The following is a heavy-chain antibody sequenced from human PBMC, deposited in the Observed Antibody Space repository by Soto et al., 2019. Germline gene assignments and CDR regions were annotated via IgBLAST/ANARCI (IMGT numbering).Heavy chain of an antibody. CDR3: AKETVFSGYDFFDY. CDR2: ISGSGLST. J-gene: IGHJ4*02. V-gene: IGHV3-23*01. Sequence: PGGSLRLSCVASGFTFNKYALNWVRQAPGKGLEWVSAISGSGLSTYYADSVKGRFTISRDNSKNTVYLQLSSLRAEDTAVYYCAKETVFSGYDFFDYWGQGTLVTVPQ. CDR1: GFTFNKYA. D-gene: IGHD5-12*01.